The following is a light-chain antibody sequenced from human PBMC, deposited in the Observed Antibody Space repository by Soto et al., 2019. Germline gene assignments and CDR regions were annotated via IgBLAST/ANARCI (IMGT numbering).Light chain of an antibody. CDR3: AAWDDSLSGRYV. V-gene: IGLV1-47*02. CDR2: SNN. CDR1: SSNIGSNY. Sequence: QSVLTQPPSASGTPGQRVTISCSGSSSNIGSNYVYWYQQLPGTAPKLLIYSNNQRPSGVPDRFSGSKSGTSASLVISGLRSEDEADYYCAAWDDSLSGRYVFGTGTKLTVL. J-gene: IGLJ1*01.